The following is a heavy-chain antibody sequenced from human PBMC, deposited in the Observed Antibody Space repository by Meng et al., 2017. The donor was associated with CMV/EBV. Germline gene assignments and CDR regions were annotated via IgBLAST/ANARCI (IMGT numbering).Heavy chain of an antibody. V-gene: IGHV2-70*20. J-gene: IGHJ4*02. D-gene: IGHD1-26*01. CDR1: GFSLSTSGMC. CDR3: ARISGSFYYFDY. CDR2: IDWDDDK. Sequence: SGPTLVKPTQTLTLTCTFSGFSLSTSGMCVSWVRQPPGKALEWPALIDWDDDKYYSTSLKTRLTISKDTSKNQVVLTMTNMDPVDTATYYCARISGSFYYFDYWGQGTLVTVSS.